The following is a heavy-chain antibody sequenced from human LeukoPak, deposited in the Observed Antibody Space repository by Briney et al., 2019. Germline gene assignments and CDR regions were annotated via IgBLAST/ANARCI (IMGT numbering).Heavy chain of an antibody. D-gene: IGHD3-10*01. J-gene: IGHJ4*02. CDR2: ISGSGGST. Sequence: PGGTLRLSCAASGFTFSSYGMSWVRQAPGKGLEWVSAISGSGGSTYYADSVKGRFTISRDNSKNTLYLQMDSLRAEDTAVYYCAKGLGGITMVLSRTPSDYWGQGTLVTVSS. CDR1: GFTFSSYG. V-gene: IGHV3-23*01. CDR3: AKGLGGITMVLSRTPSDY.